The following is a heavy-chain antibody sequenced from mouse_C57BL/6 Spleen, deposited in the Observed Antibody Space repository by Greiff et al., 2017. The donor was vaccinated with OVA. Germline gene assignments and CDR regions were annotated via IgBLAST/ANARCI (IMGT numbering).Heavy chain of an antibody. V-gene: IGHV6-6*01. CDR3: TGAMDY. Sequence: EVKLEESGGGLVQPGGSMKLSCAASGFTFSDAWMDWVRQSPEKGLEWVAVIRNKANNHATYYAESVKGRFTISRDDSKISSYLQMNSLGAEDTGIYYSTGAMDYWGQGTSVTVSS. CDR1: GFTFSDAW. CDR2: IRNKANNHAT. J-gene: IGHJ4*01.